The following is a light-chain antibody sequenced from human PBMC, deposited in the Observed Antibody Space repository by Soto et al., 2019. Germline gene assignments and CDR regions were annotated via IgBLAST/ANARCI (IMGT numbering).Light chain of an antibody. CDR1: QGISNY. J-gene: IGKJ4*01. V-gene: IGKV1-27*01. Sequence: DIQMTQSPSSLSASVGDRVTITCRASQGISNYLAWYQQKPGKVPKVLIYGASILPSGVPSWFSGSGSGTDFTLTISSLQPEDVATYYCQKYNGAPFTLGGGTKVEIK. CDR2: GAS. CDR3: QKYNGAPFT.